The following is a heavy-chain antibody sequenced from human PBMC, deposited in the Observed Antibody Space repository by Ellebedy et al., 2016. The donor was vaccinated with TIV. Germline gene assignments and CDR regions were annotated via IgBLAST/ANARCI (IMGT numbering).Heavy chain of an antibody. CDR2: ISSSTSTI. Sequence: GESLKISCAASGFSFSAYSMNWVRQAPGKGLEWISHISSSTSTIYYADSVKGRFTISRDNVKNSLYLQMNSLRDEDTAVYYCATLGPYGYNSGRNYYDWGMDVWGQGTTVTVSS. J-gene: IGHJ6*02. CDR3: ATLGPYGYNSGRNYYDWGMDV. CDR1: GFSFSAYS. D-gene: IGHD5-18*01. V-gene: IGHV3-48*02.